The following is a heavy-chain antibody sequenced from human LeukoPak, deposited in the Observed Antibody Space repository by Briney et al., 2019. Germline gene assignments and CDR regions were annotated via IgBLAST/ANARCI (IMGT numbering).Heavy chain of an antibody. CDR3: TRQLTDYDFWSGYSHDAFDI. D-gene: IGHD3-3*01. J-gene: IGHJ3*02. Sequence: GGSLRLSCAASGVTFSGSAMHWVRQASGKGLEWVGRIRSKANSYATAYAASVKGRFTISRDDSKNTAYLQMNSLKTEDTAVYYCTRQLTDYDFWSGYSHDAFDIWGQGTMVTVSS. V-gene: IGHV3-73*01. CDR2: IRSKANSYAT. CDR1: GVTFSGSA.